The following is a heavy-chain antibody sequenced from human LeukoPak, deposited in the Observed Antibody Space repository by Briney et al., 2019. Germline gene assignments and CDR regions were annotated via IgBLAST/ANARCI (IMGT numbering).Heavy chain of an antibody. V-gene: IGHV1-18*04. D-gene: IGHD2-2*01. CDR2: ISAYNGNT. Sequence: ASVKVSCKASGYTFTGYYMHWVRQAPGQGLEWMGWISAYNGNTNYAQKLQGRVTMTTDTSTSTAYMELRSLRSDDTAVYYCERDSIVVVPAALLYWGQGTLVTVSS. J-gene: IGHJ4*02. CDR3: ERDSIVVVPAALLY. CDR1: GYTFTGYY.